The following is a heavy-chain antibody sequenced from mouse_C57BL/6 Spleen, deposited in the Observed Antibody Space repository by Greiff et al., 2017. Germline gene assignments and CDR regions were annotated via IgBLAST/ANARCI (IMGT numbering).Heavy chain of an antibody. CDR1: GFTFSSYA. J-gene: IGHJ1*03. CDR2: ISDGGSYT. CDR3: ARDTGLRDWYFDV. D-gene: IGHD2-4*01. V-gene: IGHV5-4*01. Sequence: DVKLVESGGGLVKPGGSLKLSCAASGFTFSSYAMSWVRQTPEKRLEWVATISDGGSYTYYPDNVKGRFTISRDNAKNNLYLQMSHLKSEDTAMYYCARDTGLRDWYFDVWGTGTTVTVSS.